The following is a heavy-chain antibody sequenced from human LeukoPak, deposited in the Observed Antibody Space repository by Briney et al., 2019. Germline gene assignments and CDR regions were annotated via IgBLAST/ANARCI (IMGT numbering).Heavy chain of an antibody. D-gene: IGHD3-9*01. CDR3: AKGRQYSFDYLIDY. V-gene: IGHV3-30*18. CDR1: GFTFSSLG. CDR2: ISSDGSKK. Sequence: GGSLRLSCVASGFTFSSLGMHWVRQAPGKGLEWVSVISSDGSKKNYADSVKGRLTLSRDNSKNTVYLQVDSLRIEDTAVYYCAKGRQYSFDYLIDYWGQGTLVTVSS. J-gene: IGHJ4*02.